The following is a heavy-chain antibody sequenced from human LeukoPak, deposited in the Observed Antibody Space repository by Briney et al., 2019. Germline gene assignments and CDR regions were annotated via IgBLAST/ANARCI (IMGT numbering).Heavy chain of an antibody. CDR3: ARLSTRGLANTAPSKPKYYFDY. CDR1: GGSFSGYY. V-gene: IGHV4-34*01. Sequence: SETLSLTCAVYGGSFSGYYWSWIRQPPGKGLEWIGEINHSGSTNYNPSLKSRVTISVDTSKNQFSLKLSSVTAADTAVYYCARLSTRGLANTAPSKPKYYFDYWGQGTLVTVSS. CDR2: INHSGST. D-gene: IGHD1-14*01. J-gene: IGHJ4*02.